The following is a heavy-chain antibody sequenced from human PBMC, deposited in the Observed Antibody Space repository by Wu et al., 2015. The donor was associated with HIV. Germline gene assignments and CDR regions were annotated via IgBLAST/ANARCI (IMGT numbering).Heavy chain of an antibody. V-gene: IGHV1-69*05. Sequence: VQLVQSGAEVKKPGSSVKVSCKASGGTFSSYAISWVRQAPGQGLEWMGGIIPIFGTANYAQKFQGRVTITTDESTSTAYMELSSLRSEDTAVYYCARDQASYYYGSGSYIFHYYYGMDVWDQGP. CDR2: IIPIFGTA. CDR3: ARDQASYYYGSGSYIFHYYYGMDV. CDR1: GGTFSSYA. D-gene: IGHD3-10*01. J-gene: IGHJ6*02.